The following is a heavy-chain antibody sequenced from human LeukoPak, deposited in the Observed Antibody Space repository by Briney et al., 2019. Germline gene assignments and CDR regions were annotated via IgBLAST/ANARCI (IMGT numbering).Heavy chain of an antibody. D-gene: IGHD3-22*01. CDR1: GDSIFSTTYY. V-gene: IGHV4-39*07. CDR3: ARSDYKYYYDSSGYSYAFDI. CDR2: IFHSGSA. J-gene: IGHJ3*02. Sequence: SETLSLTCTVSGDSIFSTTYYWGWIRQPPGKGLEWIGSIFHSGSAYYNPSLKSRVTLSLDTSKNQFSLKLSSVTAADTAVYYCARSDYKYYYDSSGYSYAFDIWGQGTMVTVSS.